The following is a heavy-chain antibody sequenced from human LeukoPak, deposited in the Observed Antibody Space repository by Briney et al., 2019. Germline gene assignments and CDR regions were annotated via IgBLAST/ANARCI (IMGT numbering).Heavy chain of an antibody. J-gene: IGHJ2*01. CDR1: GFTFSSYS. Sequence: GGSLRLSCAASGFTFSSYSMNWVRQAPGKGLEWVSYISSSSSTIYYADSVKGRFTISRDNAKNSLYLQMNSLRAEDTAVYYCAREFYDYVWGSYRLNWYFDLWGRGTLVTVSS. CDR3: AREFYDYVWGSYRLNWYFDL. D-gene: IGHD3-16*02. CDR2: ISSSSSTI. V-gene: IGHV3-48*04.